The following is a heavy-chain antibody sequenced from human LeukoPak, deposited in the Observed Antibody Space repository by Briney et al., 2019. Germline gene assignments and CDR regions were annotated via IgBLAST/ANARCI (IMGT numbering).Heavy chain of an antibody. V-gene: IGHV6-1*01. D-gene: IGHD5-24*01. J-gene: IGHJ4*02. CDR3: ARDYHGGYLDF. CDR2: TYYRSKWYN. CDR1: GDSVSGNIVA. Sequence: SQTLSLTCAISGDSVSGNIVAWNWIRQSPSRGLEWLGRTYYRSKWYNDYAVSVKSRITISPDTSRNQFSLQLNSVTPEDTAVYYCARDYHGGYLDFWGQGTLVTVSS.